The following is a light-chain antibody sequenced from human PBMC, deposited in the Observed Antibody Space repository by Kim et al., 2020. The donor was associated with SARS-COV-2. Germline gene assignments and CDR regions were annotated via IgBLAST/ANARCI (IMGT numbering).Light chain of an antibody. V-gene: IGLV6-57*02. CDR3: QSYDSSNWV. CDR2: EDN. J-gene: IGLJ3*02. CDR1: SGSIASNY. Sequence: GKTVTISCTGSSGSIASNYVQWYQQCPGSAPTTVIYEDNQRPSGVPDRFSGSIDSASNSASLTISGLKTEDEADYYCQSYDSSNWVFGGGTQLTVL.